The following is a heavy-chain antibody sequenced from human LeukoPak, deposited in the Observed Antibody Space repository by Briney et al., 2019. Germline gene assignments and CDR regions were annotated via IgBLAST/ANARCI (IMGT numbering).Heavy chain of an antibody. Sequence: PGGSLRLSCAASGFTFSCYSMNWVRQAPGKGLEWVSPISSSSSYIYYADSVKGRFTISRDNAKNSLYLQMNSLRAEDTAVYYCARDAHHGRSEYSYGPWGQGTLVTVSS. V-gene: IGHV3-21*01. D-gene: IGHD5-18*01. CDR3: ARDAHHGRSEYSYGP. CDR1: GFTFSCYS. CDR2: ISSSSSYI. J-gene: IGHJ5*02.